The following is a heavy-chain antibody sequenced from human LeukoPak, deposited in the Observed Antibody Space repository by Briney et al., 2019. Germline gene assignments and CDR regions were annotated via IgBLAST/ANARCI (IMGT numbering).Heavy chain of an antibody. CDR1: GFTFSNAW. V-gene: IGHV3-15*01. J-gene: IGHJ3*02. Sequence: GGSLRLSCAASGFTFSNAWMSWVRQAPGKGLEWVGRIKSKTEGASRAYAAPGKGRFTISRDDSKTKLYLQMNSLYTEDTDEYYCSTSYLLSPWDAFDMWRQGRIATVSS. CDR2: IKSKTEGASR. D-gene: IGHD1-26*01. CDR3: STSYLLSPWDAFDM.